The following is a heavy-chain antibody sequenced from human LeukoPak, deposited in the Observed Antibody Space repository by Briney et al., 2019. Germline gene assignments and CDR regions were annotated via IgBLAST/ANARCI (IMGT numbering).Heavy chain of an antibody. D-gene: IGHD1-26*01. CDR3: ARDVGFIVGATPGAFDI. Sequence: GGSLRLSCAATGFTVSSNYMTWVRQAPGKGLEWVSVIYSGGNTYYADSVKGRFTISRDNTKNTVYLQMNSLRADDTAVYYCARDVGFIVGATPGAFDIWGQGTMVTVSS. CDR1: GFTVSSNY. CDR2: IYSGGNT. J-gene: IGHJ3*02. V-gene: IGHV3-66*01.